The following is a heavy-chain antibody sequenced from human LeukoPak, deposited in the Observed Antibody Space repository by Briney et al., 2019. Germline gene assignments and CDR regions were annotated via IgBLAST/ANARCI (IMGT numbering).Heavy chain of an antibody. J-gene: IGHJ4*02. CDR2: TYYRSKWSI. CDR1: GDSVSSNSAA. Sequence: SRSLSLTCAISGDSVSSNSAAWNWIRQSPSRGLEWLGRTYYRSKWSIDYAVSVKSRITINPDTSKNQFSLQLNSVTPEDTAVYYCARSGDYRFDYWGQGTLVTVSS. V-gene: IGHV6-1*01. CDR3: ARSGDYRFDY. D-gene: IGHD4-17*01.